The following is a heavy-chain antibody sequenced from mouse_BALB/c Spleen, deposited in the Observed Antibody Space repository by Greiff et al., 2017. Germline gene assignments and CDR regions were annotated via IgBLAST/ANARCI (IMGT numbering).Heavy chain of an antibody. J-gene: IGHJ4*01. CDR2: IDPYNGGT. CDR3: ARGTDDYGGQAMDY. V-gene: IGHV1S135*01. CDR1: GYTFTGYN. D-gene: IGHD2-4*01. Sequence: VQLQQSGPELVKPGASVKIPCKASGYTFTGYNMYWVKQSHRKSLEWIGYIDPYNGGTSYNQKSKGKATLTVDKSSSTAYMHLNSLTSEDSAIYYCARGTDDYGGQAMDYWGQGTSVTVSS.